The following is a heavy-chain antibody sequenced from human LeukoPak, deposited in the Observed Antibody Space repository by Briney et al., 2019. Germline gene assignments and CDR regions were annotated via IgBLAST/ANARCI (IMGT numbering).Heavy chain of an antibody. D-gene: IGHD6-6*01. J-gene: IGHJ4*02. CDR1: GYTFTSSA. Sequence: ASVKVSCKASGYTFTSSAMNWVRQAPGQGLEWMGWINTNTGNPTYAQGFTGRFVFPLDTSVSTAYLQISSLRAEDTAIYYCARVGLEYTNDCWGQGTLVTVSS. CDR3: ARVGLEYTNDC. CDR2: INTNTGNP. V-gene: IGHV7-4-1*02.